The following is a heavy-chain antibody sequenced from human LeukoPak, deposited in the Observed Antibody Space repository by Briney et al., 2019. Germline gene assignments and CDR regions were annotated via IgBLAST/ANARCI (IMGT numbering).Heavy chain of an antibody. D-gene: IGHD5/OR15-5a*01. Sequence: SETLSLTCTVSGGSISSYYWSWIWQPPGKGLEWIGYIYYSGSTYYNPSLKSRVTISVDTSKNQFSLKLSSVTAADTAVYYCARGVSNLDYWGQGTLVTVSS. CDR2: IYYSGST. CDR1: GGSISSYY. V-gene: IGHV4-59*12. CDR3: ARGVSNLDY. J-gene: IGHJ4*02.